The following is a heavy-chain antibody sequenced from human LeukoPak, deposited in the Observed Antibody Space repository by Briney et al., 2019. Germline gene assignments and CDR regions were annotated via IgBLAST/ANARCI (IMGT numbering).Heavy chain of an antibody. Sequence: GGSLRLSCAASGFTFSSYAMSWVRQAPGKGLEWASAMSGSGGSTYYADSVKGRFTISRDNSKNTLYLQMNSLRAEDTAVYYCARSFSYDRNYYYGMDVWGQGTTVTVSS. V-gene: IGHV3-23*01. D-gene: IGHD3-22*01. CDR3: ARSFSYDRNYYYGMDV. CDR1: GFTFSSYA. J-gene: IGHJ6*02. CDR2: MSGSGGST.